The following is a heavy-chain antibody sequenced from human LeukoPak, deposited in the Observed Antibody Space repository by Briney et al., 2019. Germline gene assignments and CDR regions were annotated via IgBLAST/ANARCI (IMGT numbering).Heavy chain of an antibody. V-gene: IGHV4-30-4*08. CDR1: GGSISSGDYY. D-gene: IGHD4-17*01. CDR2: INHSEST. J-gene: IGHJ3*02. Sequence: SQTLSLTCTVSGGSISSGDYYWSWIRQPPGKGLEWIGEINHSESTNYNPSLKSRVTISVDTSKNQFSLKLSSVTAADTAVYYCARVRRYGDYGFNAFDIWGQGTMVTVSS. CDR3: ARVRRYGDYGFNAFDI.